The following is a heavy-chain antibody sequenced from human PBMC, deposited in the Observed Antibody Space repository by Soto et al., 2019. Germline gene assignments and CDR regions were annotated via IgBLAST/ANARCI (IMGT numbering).Heavy chain of an antibody. V-gene: IGHV1-18*01. CDR3: ASGRQRMAEVFVYAGIYGLDV. J-gene: IGHJ6*04. Sequence: QVQLVQSGAEVKKPGASVTVSCKASGYTSNSYTITWVRQAPGQGLEWMGRITAYNGNTNFAQKYQGRVSMTTETSTNAFHIEPRGLRPDDRALYHCASGRQRMAEVFVYAGIYGLDVWGSGTRVTVSS. D-gene: IGHD6-25*01. CDR2: ITAYNGNT. CDR1: GYTSNSYT.